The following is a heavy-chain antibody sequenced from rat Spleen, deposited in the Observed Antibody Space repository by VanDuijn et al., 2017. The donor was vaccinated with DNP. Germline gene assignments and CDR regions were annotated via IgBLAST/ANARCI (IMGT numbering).Heavy chain of an antibody. Sequence: QVQLRQSGAEPAKPGSSVKISCKASGYTFTTYYISWIKQTTGQGLDYIGYINTGSGGTNYNEKFRGKATLTVDTSSSTAFMQLSSLTPDDSAVYYCASLNNYNWFAYWGQGTLVTVSS. CDR2: INTGSGGT. D-gene: IGHD1-10*01. CDR1: GYTFTTYY. CDR3: ASLNNYNWFAY. J-gene: IGHJ3*01. V-gene: IGHV1-43*01.